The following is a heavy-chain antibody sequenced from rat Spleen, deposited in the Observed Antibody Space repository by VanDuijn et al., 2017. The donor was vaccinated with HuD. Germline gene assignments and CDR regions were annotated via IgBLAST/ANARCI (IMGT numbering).Heavy chain of an antibody. V-gene: IGHV5-31*01. Sequence: EVQLVESGGGLVQPGRSLKLSCVASGFTFNNYWMSWFRQAPGKGLEWVASITNTGGSIYYPDSVKGRFTISRDNAQNTLYLQMNSLRSEDTATYYCTRRAYYGYNDYSDYWGQGVMVTVSS. CDR1: GFTFNNYW. CDR2: ITNTGGSI. CDR3: TRRAYYGYNDYSDY. J-gene: IGHJ2*01. D-gene: IGHD1-9*01.